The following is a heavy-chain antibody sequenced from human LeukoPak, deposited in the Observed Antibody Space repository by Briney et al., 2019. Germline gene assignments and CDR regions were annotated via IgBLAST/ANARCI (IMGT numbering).Heavy chain of an antibody. D-gene: IGHD3-10*01. Sequence: SETLSLTCTVSGDSISSTNYYWGWIRQPPGKGLEWIGYIYYSGSTNYNPSLKSRVTISVDTSKNQFSLKLSSVTAADTAVYYCARFYGSGSYRGFDPWGQGTLVTVSS. V-gene: IGHV4-61*05. CDR2: IYYSGST. CDR1: GDSISSTNYY. CDR3: ARFYGSGSYRGFDP. J-gene: IGHJ5*02.